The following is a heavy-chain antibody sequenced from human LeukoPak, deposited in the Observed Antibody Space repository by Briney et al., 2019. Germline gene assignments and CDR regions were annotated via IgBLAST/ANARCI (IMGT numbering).Heavy chain of an antibody. J-gene: IGHJ4*02. CDR1: GGSISSSSYY. Sequence: PSETLSLTCTVSGGSISSSSYYWGWMRQPPGKGLEWIGSIYQSETAHYNPSLKSRVTISVDTSKNQFSLKLSSVTAADTAVYYCARLGGVVAASFDYWGQGTLVTVSS. D-gene: IGHD2-15*01. V-gene: IGHV4-39*07. CDR3: ARLGGVVAASFDY. CDR2: IYQSETA.